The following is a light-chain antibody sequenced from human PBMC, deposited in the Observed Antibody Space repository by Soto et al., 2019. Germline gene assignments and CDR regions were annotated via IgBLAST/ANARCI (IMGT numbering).Light chain of an antibody. J-gene: IGLJ1*01. Sequence: QSVLTQPPSVSGAPGQTVTISCTGSNSNIGGNSVSWYQQLPGTAPKLLIYDDDKRPSGIPDRFSGSKSGTSATLGITGFQTGDEADYYCGSWDSSLSAYVFGTGTKVTVL. CDR2: DDD. CDR1: NSNIGGNS. CDR3: GSWDSSLSAYV. V-gene: IGLV1-51*01.